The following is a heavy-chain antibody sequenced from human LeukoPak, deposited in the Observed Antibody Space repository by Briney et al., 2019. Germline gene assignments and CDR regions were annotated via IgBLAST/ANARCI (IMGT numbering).Heavy chain of an antibody. CDR3: ARLGSTYDSSGTIDY. CDR2: IIPIFGTA. Sequence: SVKVSCKASGGTFSSYAISWVRQAPGQGLEWMGGIIPIFGTANYAQKFQGRVTITADESTSTAYMELSSLRSEDTAVYYCARLGSTYDSSGTIDYWGRGTLVTVSS. J-gene: IGHJ4*02. V-gene: IGHV1-69*13. CDR1: GGTFSSYA. D-gene: IGHD3-22*01.